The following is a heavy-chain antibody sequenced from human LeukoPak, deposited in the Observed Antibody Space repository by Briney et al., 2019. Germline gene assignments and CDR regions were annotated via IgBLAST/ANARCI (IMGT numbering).Heavy chain of an antibody. CDR1: GGSISSSSYY. D-gene: IGHD6-19*01. Sequence: SKTLSLTCTVSGGSISSSSYYLGWIRHPPGKGLEWIGYIYYSGSTNYNPSLKSRVTISVDTSKNQFSLKLSSVTAADTAVYYCARGGSGWPYYFDYWGQGTLVTVSS. J-gene: IGHJ4*02. CDR3: ARGGSGWPYYFDY. CDR2: IYYSGST. V-gene: IGHV4-61*05.